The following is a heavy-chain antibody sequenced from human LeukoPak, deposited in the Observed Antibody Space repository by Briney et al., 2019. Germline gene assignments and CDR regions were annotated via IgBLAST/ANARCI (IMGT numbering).Heavy chain of an antibody. CDR3: ARVRGAVAGHDAFDI. J-gene: IGHJ3*02. CDR2: MNPNSGNT. D-gene: IGHD6-19*01. V-gene: IGHV1-8*01. CDR1: GYTFTSYD. Sequence: ASVKVSCKASGYTFTSYDINWVRQATGQGLEWMGWMNPNSGNTGYAQKFQGRVTMTRNTSISTAYMELSSLRSEDTAVYYRARVRGAVAGHDAFDIWGQGTMVTVSS.